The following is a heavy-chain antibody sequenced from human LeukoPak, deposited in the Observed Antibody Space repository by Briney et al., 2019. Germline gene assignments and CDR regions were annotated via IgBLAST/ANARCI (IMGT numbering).Heavy chain of an antibody. V-gene: IGHV1-46*01. CDR1: GYTFISYY. J-gene: IGHJ4*02. CDR3: ARLETLGSSIGDY. D-gene: IGHD6-6*01. CDR2: INPSGGRT. Sequence: ASVKVSCKTSGYTFISYYMHWVRQAPGQGLEWMGIINPSGGRTNHAEKFQGRVTMTRDTSTSTFHMELSSLRSEDTAVYYCARLETLGSSIGDYWGQGTPVTVSS.